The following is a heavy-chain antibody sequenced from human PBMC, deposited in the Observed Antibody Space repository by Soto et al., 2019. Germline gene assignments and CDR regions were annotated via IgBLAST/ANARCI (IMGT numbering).Heavy chain of an antibody. CDR2: FDPEDGET. Sequence: ASVKVSCKVSGYTLTELSMHWVRQAPGKGLEWMGGFDPEDGETIYAQKFQGRVTMTEDTSTDTAYMELSSLRSEDTAVYYCALPVLRFLEWTLNGAFDIWGQGTMVTV. D-gene: IGHD3-3*01. V-gene: IGHV1-24*01. CDR1: GYTLTELS. CDR3: ALPVLRFLEWTLNGAFDI. J-gene: IGHJ3*02.